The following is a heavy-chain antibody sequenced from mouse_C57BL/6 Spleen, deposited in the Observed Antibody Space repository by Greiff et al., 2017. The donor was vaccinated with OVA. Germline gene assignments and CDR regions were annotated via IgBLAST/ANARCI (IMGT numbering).Heavy chain of an antibody. Sequence: SGPELVKPGASVKISCKASGYSFTDYNMNWVKQSNGKSLEWIGVINPNYGTTSYNQKFKGKATLTVDQSSSTAYMQLNSLTSEDSAVYYCARFYYGSSFYAMDYWGQGTSVTVSS. CDR2: INPNYGTT. J-gene: IGHJ4*01. V-gene: IGHV1-39*01. CDR3: ARFYYGSSFYAMDY. D-gene: IGHD1-1*01. CDR1: GYSFTDYN.